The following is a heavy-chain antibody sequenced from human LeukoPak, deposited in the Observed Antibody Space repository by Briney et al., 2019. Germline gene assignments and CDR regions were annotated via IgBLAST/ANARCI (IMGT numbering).Heavy chain of an antibody. J-gene: IGHJ4*02. CDR3: TTGIGNYYYY. V-gene: IGHV3-74*01. CDR1: GSTFSRYW. Sequence: GVSLRLSCAASGSTFSRYWMHWVRQAPGKGLVWVSRVKSEGSDTIYADSVKGRFTISRDNAKNTLYLQMDSLRAEDTAVYYCTTGIGNYYYYWGQGTLVTVA. D-gene: IGHD3-10*01. CDR2: VKSEGSDT.